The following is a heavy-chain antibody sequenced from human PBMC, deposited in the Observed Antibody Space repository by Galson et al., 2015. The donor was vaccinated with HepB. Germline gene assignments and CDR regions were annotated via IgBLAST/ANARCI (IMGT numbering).Heavy chain of an antibody. Sequence: SLRLSCAASGFTFSGYNMHWVRQAPGKGLEWVALISYDGRNKYYANSMRGRVTISRDNSKTTLYLQLNSLRAEDTAMYYCTRDQGDGYNYRAFDVWGQGTMVTVSS. CDR3: TRDQGDGYNYRAFDV. D-gene: IGHD5-24*01. V-gene: IGHV3-30*04. CDR2: ISYDGRNK. CDR1: GFTFSGYN. J-gene: IGHJ3*01.